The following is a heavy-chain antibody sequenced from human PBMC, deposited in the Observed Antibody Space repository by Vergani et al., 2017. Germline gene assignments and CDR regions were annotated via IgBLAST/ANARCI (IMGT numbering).Heavy chain of an antibody. D-gene: IGHD3-9*01. J-gene: IGHJ6*02. V-gene: IGHV2-5*01. CDR2: IYWNDDK. CDR3: AHRPFDRISYCYYGMDV. Sequence: QITLKESGPTLVKPTQTLTLTCTFSGFSLSTSGVGVGWIRQPPGKALEWLALIYWNDDKRYSPSLKSRLTITKDTSKNQVVLTMTNMDPVDTATYYCAHRPFDRISYCYYGMDVWGQGTTVTVSS. CDR1: GFSLSTSGVG.